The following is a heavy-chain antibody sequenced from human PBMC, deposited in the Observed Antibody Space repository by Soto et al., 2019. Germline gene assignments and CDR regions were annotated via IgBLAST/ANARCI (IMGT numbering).Heavy chain of an antibody. CDR2: IWYDGSNK. D-gene: IGHD6-6*01. J-gene: IGHJ4*02. CDR1: GFTFSSYG. Sequence: GGSLRLSCAASGFTFSSYGMHWVRQAPGKGLEWVAVIWYDGSNKYYADSVKGRFTISRDNSKNTLYLQMNSLRAEDTAVYYCARGAWVFWSIAARPPNYAFDYPGQGLLVTVSS. V-gene: IGHV3-33*01. CDR3: ARGAWVFWSIAARPPNYAFDY.